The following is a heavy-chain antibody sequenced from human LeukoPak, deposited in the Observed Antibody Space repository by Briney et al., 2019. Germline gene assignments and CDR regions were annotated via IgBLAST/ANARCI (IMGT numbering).Heavy chain of an antibody. CDR3: ASMMVRGGTYDY. Sequence: WASVKVSCKASGYTFTGYYMHWVRQAPGQGLEWMGWINPNSGGTNYAQKFLGRVTMTRDTSISTAYMELSRLRSDDTAVHYCASMMVRGGTYDYWGQGTLVTVSS. D-gene: IGHD3-10*01. J-gene: IGHJ4*02. CDR2: INPNSGGT. CDR1: GYTFTGYY. V-gene: IGHV1-2*02.